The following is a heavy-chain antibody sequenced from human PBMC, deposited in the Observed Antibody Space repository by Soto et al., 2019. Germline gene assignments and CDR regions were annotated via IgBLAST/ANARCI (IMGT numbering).Heavy chain of an antibody. V-gene: IGHV1-18*01. CDR1: GYTFTSYG. J-gene: IGHJ4*02. CDR3: ARTESGPLLWYGESFGTPPPTFEY. D-gene: IGHD3-10*01. Sequence: QVQLLQSGAEVKKPGASVTVSCKASGYTFTSYGVTWLRQAPGQGLEWMGSVSAKYDNTNYAQKFQGRVTMTTDIXTXTXXMGLKSLRSGDTPIYYCARTESGPLLWYGESFGTPPPTFEYWGQGTLLTVSS. CDR2: VSAKYDNT.